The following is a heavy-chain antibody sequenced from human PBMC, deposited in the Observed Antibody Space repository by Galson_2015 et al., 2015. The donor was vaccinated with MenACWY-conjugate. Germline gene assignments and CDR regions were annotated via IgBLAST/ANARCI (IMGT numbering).Heavy chain of an antibody. CDR1: GGSISSNSYH. Sequence: SETLSLTCTVSGGSISSNSYHWGWIRQPPGKGLEWIGKISDTGSTHYNPSLNSRLTISVDTSKNHLSLRLSSVTAADTAVYYCARNYYDGSGYFYWGQGTLVTVSP. CDR2: ISDTGST. CDR3: ARNYYDGSGYFY. V-gene: IGHV4-39*01. D-gene: IGHD3-22*01. J-gene: IGHJ4*02.